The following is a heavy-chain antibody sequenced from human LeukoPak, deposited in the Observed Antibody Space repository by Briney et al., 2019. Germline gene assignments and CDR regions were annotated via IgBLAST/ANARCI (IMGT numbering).Heavy chain of an antibody. CDR1: GFMFDTYN. J-gene: IGHJ6*02. V-gene: IGHV3-48*02. D-gene: IGHD6-25*01. CDR2: ISSGSSTK. CDR3: ARIGRAGYYYGMDV. Sequence: AGSLRLSCAASGFMFDTYNMNWVRQAPGKGLEWVSYISSGSSTKYNAHSVTGRFTISRDHAKTSLYLQMNSLRDQDTALYSCARIGRAGYYYGMDVWGQGTTVTVSS.